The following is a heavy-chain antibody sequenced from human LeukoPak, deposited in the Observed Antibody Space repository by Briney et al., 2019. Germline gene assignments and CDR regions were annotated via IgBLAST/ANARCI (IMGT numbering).Heavy chain of an antibody. V-gene: IGHV3-74*01. CDR1: GFTFSSYW. Sequence: GGSLRLSCAASGFTFSSYWMHWVRQAPGKGLVWVSRINTDGSSTSYADSVKGRFTISRDNAKNTLYLQMNSLRAEDTAAYYCARDGTSHYDFWSGYFNWFDPWGQGTLVTVSS. J-gene: IGHJ5*02. CDR3: ARDGTSHYDFWSGYFNWFDP. D-gene: IGHD3-3*01. CDR2: INTDGSST.